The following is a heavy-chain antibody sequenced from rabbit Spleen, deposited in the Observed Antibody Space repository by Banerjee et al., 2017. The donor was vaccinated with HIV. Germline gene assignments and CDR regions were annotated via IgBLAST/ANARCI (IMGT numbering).Heavy chain of an antibody. D-gene: IGHD2-1*01. CDR1: GFSFPSSYV. Sequence: EESGGDLVKPEGSLTLTCTTSGFSFPSSYVICWVRQAPGKGLEWIGCIYGGSGGVTEYASWAKGRFTISKTSSTTVTLQMTSLTAADTATYFCARRVNGAADDDLWGQGTLVTVS. CDR2: IYGGSGGVT. J-gene: IGHJ3*01. V-gene: IGHV1S45*01. CDR3: ARRVNGAADDDL.